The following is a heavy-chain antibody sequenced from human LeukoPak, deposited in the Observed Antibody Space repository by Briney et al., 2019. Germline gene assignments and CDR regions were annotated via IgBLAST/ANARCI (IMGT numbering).Heavy chain of an antibody. CDR3: TTDYYDSSGYYFDY. CDR2: IKSKTDGGTT. Sequence: GGSLRLSCAASGFTFSNAWMNWVRQAPGKGLEWVGRIKSKTDGGTTDYAAPVKGRFTISRDDSKNTLYLQMNSLKTEDTAVYYCTTDYYDSSGYYFDYWRQGTLVTVSS. J-gene: IGHJ4*02. CDR1: GFTFSNAW. D-gene: IGHD3-22*01. V-gene: IGHV3-15*07.